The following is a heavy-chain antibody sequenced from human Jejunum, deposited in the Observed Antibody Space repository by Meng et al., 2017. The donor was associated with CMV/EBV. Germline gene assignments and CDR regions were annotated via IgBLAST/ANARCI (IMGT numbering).Heavy chain of an antibody. CDR3: AKGSALGGSYYFDY. CDR2: ISGSGGSI. CDR1: GVAFANYA. J-gene: IGHJ4*02. V-gene: IGHV3-23*01. D-gene: IGHD1-26*01. Sequence: GVAFANYAMGWVRQAPGKGLEWVSSISGSGGSIQYADSVKGRFTISRDNSKNTLYLQMNSLRDEDTAMYYCAKGSALGGSYYFDYWGQGTLVTVSS.